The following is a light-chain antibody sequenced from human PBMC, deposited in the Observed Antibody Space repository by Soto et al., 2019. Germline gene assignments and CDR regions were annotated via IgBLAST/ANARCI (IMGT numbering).Light chain of an antibody. CDR3: QESYSTPLFA. V-gene: IGKV1-39*01. CDR2: GAS. CDR1: QNINNY. J-gene: IGKJ3*01. Sequence: DIQLTQSPPSLSASVGDRVTIAGRASQNINNYLNWYQQKPGKAPKLLIYGASTLQTGVPSRFSGSGSGTDFTLTITGLQPEDFATYYCQESYSTPLFAFGPGTKVDFK.